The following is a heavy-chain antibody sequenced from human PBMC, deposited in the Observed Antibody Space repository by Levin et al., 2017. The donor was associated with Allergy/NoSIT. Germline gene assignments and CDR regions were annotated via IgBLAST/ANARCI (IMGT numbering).Heavy chain of an antibody. J-gene: IGHJ4*02. CDR1: GGSISSSDYY. V-gene: IGHV4-39*01. D-gene: IGHD2-2*01. Sequence: SETLSLTCTASGGSISSSDYYWAWICQTPGKGLERIGSIYYGGSAYYNPSLTSRVTMSIATSKNQFSLKLSSVTATDTAVYYCARFLRGSRYFDLWGQGTLVTVSS. CDR3: ARFLRGSRYFDL. CDR2: IYYGGSA.